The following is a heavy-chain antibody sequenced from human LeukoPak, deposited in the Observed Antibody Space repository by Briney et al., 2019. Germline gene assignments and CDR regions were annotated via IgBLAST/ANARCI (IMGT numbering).Heavy chain of an antibody. J-gene: IGHJ4*02. CDR3: AKGPSSGLPYYFDY. CDR2: ISGSGDYT. Sequence: GGPLRLSCAASGFTFNSYAMSWVRQAPGKGLEWVSTISGSGDYTYYADSVKGRFTISRDNSKNTLYLQMNSLRAEDTAVYYCAKGPSSGLPYYFDYWGQGTLVTVSS. D-gene: IGHD5-12*01. CDR1: GFTFNSYA. V-gene: IGHV3-23*01.